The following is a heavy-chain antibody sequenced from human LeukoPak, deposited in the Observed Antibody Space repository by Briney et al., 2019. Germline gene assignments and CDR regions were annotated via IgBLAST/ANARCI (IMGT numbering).Heavy chain of an antibody. Sequence: PGGSLRLSCAASGFTFSSYSMNWVRQIPGKGLEWVGRIKSKTDGGTTDYAAPVKGIFTISRDDSKNMLYLQMNSLKVEDTAVYYCTADPPGMSTSTGIDHWGQGTLVTVSS. D-gene: IGHD2-2*01. CDR3: TADPPGMSTSTGIDH. CDR2: IKSKTDGGTT. CDR1: GFTFSSYS. V-gene: IGHV3-15*05. J-gene: IGHJ4*02.